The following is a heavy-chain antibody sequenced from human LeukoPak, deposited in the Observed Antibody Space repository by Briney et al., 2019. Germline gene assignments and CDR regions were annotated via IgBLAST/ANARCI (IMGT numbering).Heavy chain of an antibody. CDR3: ARAGIAVAGTPFDY. V-gene: IGHV4-38-2*01. CDR1: GYSISSGYY. CDR2: IYHSGST. Sequence: PSETLSLTCGVSGYSISSGYYWGWIRQPPGKGLEWIGSIYHSGSTYYNPSLKSRVTISVDTSKNQFSLKLSSVTAADTAVYYCARAGIAVAGTPFDYWGQGTLVTVSS. D-gene: IGHD6-19*01. J-gene: IGHJ4*02.